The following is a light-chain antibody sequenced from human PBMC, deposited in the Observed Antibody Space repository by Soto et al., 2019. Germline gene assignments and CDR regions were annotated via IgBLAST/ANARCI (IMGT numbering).Light chain of an antibody. CDR1: QSVSSSS. J-gene: IGKJ2*01. Sequence: EIVLTQSPATLSLSPGERATLSCGASQSVSSSSLALYQQKPGLAPRLLIYDASYRATGIPDRFSGSGSGTDFTLTISRLEPEDFAVYYCQQYGSSPQTFGQGTKLEIK. V-gene: IGKV3D-20*01. CDR3: QQYGSSPQT. CDR2: DAS.